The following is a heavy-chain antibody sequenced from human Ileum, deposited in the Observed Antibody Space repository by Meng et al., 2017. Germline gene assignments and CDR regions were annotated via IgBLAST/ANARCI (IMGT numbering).Heavy chain of an antibody. CDR2: IWFDGSKT. J-gene: IGHJ4*02. D-gene: IGHD6-19*01. Sequence: QLQLLGLGGAVVQPGKSLCLSCAASGFTFSRHAMHWVRQDPGKGLEWVAVIWFDGSKTYYADSVKGRFTVSRDNSKNTLYLQMNSLRADDTAVYYCARYRSGSSDYWGPGTLVTVSS. CDR1: GFTFSRHA. CDR3: ARYRSGSSDY. V-gene: IGHV3-33*01.